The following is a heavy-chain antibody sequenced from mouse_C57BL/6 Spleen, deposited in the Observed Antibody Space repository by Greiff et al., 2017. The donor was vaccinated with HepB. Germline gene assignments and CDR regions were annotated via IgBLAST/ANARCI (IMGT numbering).Heavy chain of an antibody. Sequence: VQLQQPGTELVKPGASVKLSCKASGYTFNSYWMHWVKQRPGQGLEWIGNINPSNGGTNYNEKFKSKATLTVDKSSSTAYMQLSSLTSEDSAVYYCARSAPGSSPFAYWGQGTLVTVSA. J-gene: IGHJ3*01. CDR1: GYTFNSYW. D-gene: IGHD1-1*01. V-gene: IGHV1-53*01. CDR3: ARSAPGSSPFAY. CDR2: INPSNGGT.